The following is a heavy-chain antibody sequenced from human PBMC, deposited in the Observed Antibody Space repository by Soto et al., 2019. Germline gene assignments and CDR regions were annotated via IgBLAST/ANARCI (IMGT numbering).Heavy chain of an antibody. V-gene: IGHV1-8*01. Sequence: ASVKVSCKAPGYTFTSYYINWVRQATGQGLEWMGWMNPNSGNTGYAQKFQGRVTMTRNTSISTAYMELSSLRSEDTAVYYCARERTVAGNDYWGQGTLVTVSS. CDR2: MNPNSGNT. J-gene: IGHJ4*02. D-gene: IGHD6-19*01. CDR3: ARERTVAGNDY. CDR1: GYTFTSYY.